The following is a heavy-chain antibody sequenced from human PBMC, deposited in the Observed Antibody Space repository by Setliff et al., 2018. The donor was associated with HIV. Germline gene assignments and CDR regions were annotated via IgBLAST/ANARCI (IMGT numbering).Heavy chain of an antibody. CDR1: GYTLTEVS. CDR2: INPNSGDT. J-gene: IGHJ6*03. D-gene: IGHD2-15*01. Sequence: ASVKVSCKVSGYTLTEVSMHWVRQAPGQGLEWMGWINPNSGDTAYAQRFQGRVTMTTDTSTSTADMELRSLRSDDTAVYYCARGDTPSYYYYYYMDVWGKGTTVTVSS. CDR3: ARGDTPSYYYYYYMDV. V-gene: IGHV1-2*02.